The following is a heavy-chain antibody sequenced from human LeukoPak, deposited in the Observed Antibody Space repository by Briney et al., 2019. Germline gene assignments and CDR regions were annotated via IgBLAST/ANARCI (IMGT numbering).Heavy chain of an antibody. J-gene: IGHJ4*02. D-gene: IGHD5-18*01. CDR3: ARAAPRGYSYGELDY. CDR1: GATFSSYA. V-gene: IGHV1-69*06. Sequence: GASVKVSCKASGATFSSYAISWVRQAPGQGLEWMGGIIPIFGTANYAQKFQGRVTITADKSTSTAYMELSSLRSEDTAVYYCARAAPRGYSYGELDYWGQGTLVTVSS. CDR2: IIPIFGTA.